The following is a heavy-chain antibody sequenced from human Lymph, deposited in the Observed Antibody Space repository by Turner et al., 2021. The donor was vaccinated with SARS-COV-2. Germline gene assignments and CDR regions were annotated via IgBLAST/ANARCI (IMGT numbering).Heavy chain of an antibody. V-gene: IGHV3-30-3*01. J-gene: IGHJ4*02. CDR1: GFSFSSYA. Sequence: QVQLVESGGGVVQPGRSLRLYCAASGFSFSSYAIYWVRQAPGKGLEWVAVISYDGSDKYYADSVKGRFTILRDNSKNTLHLQMNSLRAEDTAVYYCARGDYYGSGSYPGKTFDYWGQGTLVTVSS. CDR3: ARGDYYGSGSYPGKTFDY. CDR2: ISYDGSDK. D-gene: IGHD3-10*01.